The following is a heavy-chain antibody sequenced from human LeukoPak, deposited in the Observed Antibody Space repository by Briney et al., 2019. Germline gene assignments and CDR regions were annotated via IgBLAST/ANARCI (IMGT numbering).Heavy chain of an antibody. CDR3: ARVPYYDSSGYYYGLDY. Sequence: GGSLRLSCAASGFTFSSYSMNWVRQAPGKGLEWVSYISSSSSTIYYADSVKGRFTISRDNAKNSLYLQMNSLRAEDTAVYYCARVPYYDSSGYYYGLDYWGQGTLVTVSS. V-gene: IGHV3-48*01. D-gene: IGHD3-22*01. CDR1: GFTFSSYS. CDR2: ISSSSSTI. J-gene: IGHJ4*02.